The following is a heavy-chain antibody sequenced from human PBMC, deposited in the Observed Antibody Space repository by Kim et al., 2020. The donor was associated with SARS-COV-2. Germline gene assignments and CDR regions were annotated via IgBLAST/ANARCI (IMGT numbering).Heavy chain of an antibody. J-gene: IGHJ4*02. V-gene: IGHV4-61*07. CDR3: ARLSYYYFDY. D-gene: IGHD1-26*01. CDR2: ST. Sequence: STNYNPSLKSRVTISVDTSKNQFSLKLSSVTAADTAVYYCARLSYYYFDYWGQGTLVTVSS.